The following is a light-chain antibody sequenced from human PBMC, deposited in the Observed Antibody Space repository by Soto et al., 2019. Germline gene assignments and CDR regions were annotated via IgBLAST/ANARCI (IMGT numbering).Light chain of an antibody. CDR3: SSFTTSDTWV. CDR2: EVS. Sequence: QSALTQPASVSGSPGQSITISCTGGSSDVGSYNRVSWYRQYPGKAPRLMIYEVSNRPSGVSNRFSGSKSGNTASLTISGLQAEDEADYFCSSFTTSDTWVIGGWTKVTVL. CDR1: SSDVGSYNR. V-gene: IGLV2-14*02. J-gene: IGLJ3*02.